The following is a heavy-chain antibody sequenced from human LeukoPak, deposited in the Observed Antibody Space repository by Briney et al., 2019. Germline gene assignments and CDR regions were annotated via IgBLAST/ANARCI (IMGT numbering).Heavy chain of an antibody. V-gene: IGHV3-15*01. CDR2: IKSKIAGGTT. J-gene: IGHJ4*02. D-gene: IGHD2-2*01. Sequence: GGSLRLSCAASGFTFSNAWMSWVRQAPGKGLEWVGRIKSKIAGGTTDYAAPVKGRFTISRDDSKNTLYLQMNSLKTEDTAVYYCTTHRTPADIDYWGQGTLVTVSS. CDR3: TTHRTPADIDY. CDR1: GFTFSNAW.